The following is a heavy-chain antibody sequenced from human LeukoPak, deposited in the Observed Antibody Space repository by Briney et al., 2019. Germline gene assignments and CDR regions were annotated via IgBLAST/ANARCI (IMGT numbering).Heavy chain of an antibody. CDR3: ARTPTGDSSSSDY. J-gene: IGHJ4*02. CDR2: ISSSSSTI. CDR1: GFTFSSYS. V-gene: IGHV3-48*01. D-gene: IGHD6-6*01. Sequence: GGSLRLSCAASGFTFSSYSMNWVRQAPGKGLEWVSYISSSSSTIYYADSVKGRFTISRDNAKNSLYLQMNSLRAEDTAVYYCARTPTGDSSSSDYWGQGTLVTVSS.